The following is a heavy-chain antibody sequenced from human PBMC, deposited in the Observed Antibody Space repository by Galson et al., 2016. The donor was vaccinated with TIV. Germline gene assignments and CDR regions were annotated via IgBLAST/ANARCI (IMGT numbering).Heavy chain of an antibody. D-gene: IGHD5-18*01. CDR2: INSDGSST. J-gene: IGHJ3*01. CDR3: TREKGYSYFAFDL. V-gene: IGHV3-74*01. CDR1: EFSFSRYW. Sequence: SLRLSCAASEFSFSRYWMHWVRQAPGKGLVWLSRINSDGSSTSYADSVEGRFTFARDNAKKTVYLEMYSLRAEDTGVYYCTREKGYSYFAFDLWGQGTMVTVAP.